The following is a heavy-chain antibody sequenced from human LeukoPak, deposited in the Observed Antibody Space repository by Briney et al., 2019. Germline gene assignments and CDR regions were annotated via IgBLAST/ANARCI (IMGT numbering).Heavy chain of an antibody. V-gene: IGHV3-30*03. CDR1: GFTFSSYG. CDR2: ISFDGRKK. J-gene: IGHJ4*02. Sequence: GGSLRLSCAASGFTFSSYGMRWVRQAPGKGLEWVAVISFDGRKKSYADSVKGRFTISRDNSKNTLYLQMDSLRVEDTAIYYCARDRAWDYLDSWDQGPLVTVSS. D-gene: IGHD1-26*01. CDR3: ARDRAWDYLDS.